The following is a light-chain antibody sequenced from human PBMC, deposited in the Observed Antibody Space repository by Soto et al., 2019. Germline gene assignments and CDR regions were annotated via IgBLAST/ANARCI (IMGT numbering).Light chain of an antibody. J-gene: IGLJ3*02. Sequence: QSALTQPRSVSGSHGQSVTISCTGTSSDITNYNSVSWFQQHPGKAPKLMIYDVNKRPSGVPDRFSGSKSGNTASLTISGLQAEDEADYHCCSYAGSSSLFGGGTKLTVL. CDR3: CSYAGSSSL. CDR2: DVN. V-gene: IGLV2-11*01. CDR1: SSDITNYNS.